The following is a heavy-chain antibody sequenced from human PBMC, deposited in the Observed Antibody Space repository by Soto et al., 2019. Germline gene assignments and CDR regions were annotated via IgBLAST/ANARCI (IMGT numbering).Heavy chain of an antibody. CDR2: ISYDGSNK. CDR3: AKEPVKFLEWFAYGMDV. J-gene: IGHJ6*01. D-gene: IGHD3-3*01. Sequence: QVQLVESGGGVVQPGRSLRLSCAASGFTFSSYGMHWVRQAPGKGLEWVAVISYDGSNKYYADSVKGRFTISRDNSKNTLYLQMNSLRAEDTAVYYCAKEPVKFLEWFAYGMDVW. V-gene: IGHV3-30*18. CDR1: GFTFSSYG.